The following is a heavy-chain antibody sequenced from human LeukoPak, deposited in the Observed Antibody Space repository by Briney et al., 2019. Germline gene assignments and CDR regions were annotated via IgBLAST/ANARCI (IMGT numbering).Heavy chain of an antibody. D-gene: IGHD3-9*01. CDR3: ARVHGGYDILTGSFDY. Sequence: GGSLRLFCAASGFTFSSYSMNWVRQAPGKGLEWVSSISSSSSYIYYADSVKGRFTISRDNAKNSLYLQMNSLRAEDTAVYYCARVHGGYDILTGSFDYWGQRTLVTVSS. CDR1: GFTFSSYS. V-gene: IGHV3-21*01. CDR2: ISSSSSYI. J-gene: IGHJ4*02.